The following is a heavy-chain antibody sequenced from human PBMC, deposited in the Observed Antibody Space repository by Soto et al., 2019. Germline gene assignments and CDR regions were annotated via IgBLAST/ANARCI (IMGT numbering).Heavy chain of an antibody. CDR1: GYTFTSYY. CDR3: ARDAHLLWFGEPTPYYYYYYMNV. J-gene: IGHJ6*03. Sequence: GASVKVSCKASGYTFTSYYMHWVRQAPGQGLEWMGIINPSGGSTSYAQKFQGRVTMTRDTSTSTVYMELSSLRSEDTAVYYCARDAHLLWFGEPTPYYYYYYMNVWGKGTTVTVSS. CDR2: INPSGGST. D-gene: IGHD3-10*01. V-gene: IGHV1-46*03.